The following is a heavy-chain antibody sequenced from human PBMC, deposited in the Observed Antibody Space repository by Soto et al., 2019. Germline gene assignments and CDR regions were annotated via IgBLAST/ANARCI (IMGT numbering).Heavy chain of an antibody. V-gene: IGHV4-61*01. CDR3: ARDGSGIMITFGGVNGMDV. D-gene: IGHD3-16*01. CDR2: IYYSGST. J-gene: IGHJ6*02. Sequence: SETLSLTCTVSGGSVSSGSYYWSWIRQPPGKGLEWIGYIYYSGSTNYNPSLKSRVTISVDTSKNQFSLKLSSVTAADTAVYYCARDGSGIMITFGGVNGMDVWGQGTTVTVSS. CDR1: GGSVSSGSYY.